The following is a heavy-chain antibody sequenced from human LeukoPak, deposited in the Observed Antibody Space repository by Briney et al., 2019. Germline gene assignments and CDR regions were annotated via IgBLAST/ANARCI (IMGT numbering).Heavy chain of an antibody. CDR3: ARVNSGWYGGFDF. CDR1: GGSFSGYY. D-gene: IGHD6-19*01. CDR2: INHSGST. J-gene: IGHJ4*02. V-gene: IGHV4-34*01. Sequence: SETLSLTCAVYGGSFSGYYWSWIRQPPGKGLEWIGEINHSGSTNYNPSLKSRVTISVDTSKNQFSLRLSSVTAADTAMYFCARVNSGWYGGFDFWGQGTLVTVSS.